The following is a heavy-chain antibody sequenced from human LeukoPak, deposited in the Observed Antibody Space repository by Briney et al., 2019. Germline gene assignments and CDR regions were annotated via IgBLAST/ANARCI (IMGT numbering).Heavy chain of an antibody. J-gene: IGHJ5*02. CDR2: INPNSGGT. CDR3: ARSRSMVRGVNFRWFDP. Sequence: VASVKVSCKTSGYTFTGYYMHWVRQAPGQGLEWMGWINPNSGGTNYAQKFQGRVTMTRNTSISTAYMELSSLRSEDTAVYYCARSRSMVRGVNFRWFDPWGQGTLVTVSS. D-gene: IGHD3-10*01. V-gene: IGHV1-2*02. CDR1: GYTFTGYY.